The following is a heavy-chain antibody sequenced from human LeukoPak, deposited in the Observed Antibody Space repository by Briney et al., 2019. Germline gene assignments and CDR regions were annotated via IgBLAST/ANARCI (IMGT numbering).Heavy chain of an antibody. V-gene: IGHV4-39*01. J-gene: IGHJ4*02. Sequence: PSETLSLTCTVSGGSITNTYYYWGWIRQSPGKGLEWIGTFHSGGSTYYSPSLKNRLTISVDTSKNQFSLRLSSVTAADTAVYYCARAFTRTSGWRYWGQGTLVTVSS. CDR3: ARAFTRTSGWRY. CDR2: FHSGGST. D-gene: IGHD6-19*01. CDR1: GGSITNTYYY.